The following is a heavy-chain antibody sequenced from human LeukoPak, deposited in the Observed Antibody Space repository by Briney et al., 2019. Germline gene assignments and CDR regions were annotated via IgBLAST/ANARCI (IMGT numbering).Heavy chain of an antibody. J-gene: IGHJ4*02. CDR1: GFTFSSYA. CDR3: ARASGIYGSGWYFDY. Sequence: GGSLRLSCAASGFTFSSYAMSWVRQAPGKGMEWVSAISGSGGSTYYADSVKGRFTISRDNSKNTLSLQVNTLRAEDTAVYYCARASGIYGSGWYFDYWGQGTLVTVSS. D-gene: IGHD6-19*01. V-gene: IGHV3-23*01. CDR2: ISGSGGST.